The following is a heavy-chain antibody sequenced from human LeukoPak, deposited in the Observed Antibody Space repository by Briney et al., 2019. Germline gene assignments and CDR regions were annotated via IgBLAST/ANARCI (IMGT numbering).Heavy chain of an antibody. D-gene: IGHD6-13*01. CDR2: INHSGST. Sequence: SETLSLTCGVYGGSFSGYYWSSIRQPPGKGLEWIGEINHSGSTNYNPSLKSRVTISVDTSKNQFSLKLSSVTAADTAVYYCARGTGNSWYRGPFDYWGQGILATVSS. CDR3: ARGTGNSWYRGPFDY. CDR1: GGSFSGYY. J-gene: IGHJ4*02. V-gene: IGHV4-34*01.